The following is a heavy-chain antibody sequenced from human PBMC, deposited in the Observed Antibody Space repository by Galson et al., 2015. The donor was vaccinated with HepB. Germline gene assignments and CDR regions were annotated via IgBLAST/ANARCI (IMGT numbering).Heavy chain of an antibody. J-gene: IGHJ4*02. CDR2: ISPCNDKT. CDR1: GYSFTSYG. V-gene: IGHV1-18*01. D-gene: IGHD6-19*01. Sequence: SVKVSCKASGYSFTSYGISWVRQAPGQGLEWMGWISPCNDKTNYAQKLQGRVTMTTDTPTSTVYMELRSLRSDDTAVYYCARDHSSGWYSVHYWGQGSLVTVFS. CDR3: ARDHSSGWYSVHY.